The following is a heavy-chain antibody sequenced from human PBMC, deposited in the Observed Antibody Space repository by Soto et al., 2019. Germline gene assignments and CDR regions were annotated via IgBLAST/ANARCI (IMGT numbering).Heavy chain of an antibody. Sequence: PGGSLRLSCAASGFTFSSYGMHWVRQAPGKGLEWVAVISYDGSNKYYADSVKGRFTISRDNSKNTLYLQMNSLRAEDTAVYYCAKDPGKMATIYYFDYWGQGTLVTVSS. CDR3: AKDPGKMATIYYFDY. D-gene: IGHD5-12*01. V-gene: IGHV3-30*18. J-gene: IGHJ4*02. CDR1: GFTFSSYG. CDR2: ISYDGSNK.